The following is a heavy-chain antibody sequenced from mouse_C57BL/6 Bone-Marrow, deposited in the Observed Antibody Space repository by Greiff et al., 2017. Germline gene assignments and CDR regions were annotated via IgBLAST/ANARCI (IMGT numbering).Heavy chain of an antibody. J-gene: IGHJ3*01. CDR1: GYTFTSYW. Sequence: LVESGAELVKPGASVKLSCKASGYTFTSYWMHWVKQRPGQGLEWIGMIHPNSGSTNYNEKFKSKATLTVDKSSSTAYMQLSSLTSEDSAVYYCARGSMVTRAWFAYWGQGTLVTVSA. V-gene: IGHV1-64*01. CDR3: ARGSMVTRAWFAY. CDR2: IHPNSGST. D-gene: IGHD2-2*01.